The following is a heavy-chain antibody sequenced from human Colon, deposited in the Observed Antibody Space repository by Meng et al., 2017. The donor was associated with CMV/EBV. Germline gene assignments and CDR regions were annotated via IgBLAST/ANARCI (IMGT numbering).Heavy chain of an antibody. CDR2: INHSGST. J-gene: IGHJ4*02. Sequence: SETLSLTCAVYGGSFSGYYGSWIRQPPGKGLEWIGEINHSGSTNYNPSLKSRVTISVDTSKNQFSLKLSSVTAADTAVYYCARRGRSSSWYYFDYWGQGTLVTVSS. CDR1: GGSFSGYY. D-gene: IGHD6-13*01. CDR3: ARRGRSSSWYYFDY. V-gene: IGHV4-34*01.